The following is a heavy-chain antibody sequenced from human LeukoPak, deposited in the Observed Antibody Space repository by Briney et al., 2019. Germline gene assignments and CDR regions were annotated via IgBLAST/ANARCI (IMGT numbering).Heavy chain of an antibody. V-gene: IGHV4-34*01. Sequence: SETLSLTCAVYGGSFSGYYWSWIRQPPGKGLEWIGEINHSGSTNYNPSLKSRVTISVDTSKSQFSLKLSSVTAADTAVYYCARVQQWLGGYLDYWGQGTLVTVSS. CDR1: GGSFSGYY. CDR2: INHSGST. J-gene: IGHJ4*02. CDR3: ARVQQWLGGYLDY. D-gene: IGHD6-19*01.